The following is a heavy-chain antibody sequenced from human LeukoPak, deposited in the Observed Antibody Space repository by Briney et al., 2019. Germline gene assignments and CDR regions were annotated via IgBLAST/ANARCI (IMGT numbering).Heavy chain of an antibody. CDR2: IKQDGSEE. V-gene: IGHV3-7*01. CDR1: GFTFSSSW. Sequence: GGSLRLSCAASGFTFSSSWMSWVRQAPTKGLEWVANIKQDGSEEYYVDSVKGRFTISRDNARDSLFLQMNSLRAEDTAVCYCARGSGDFDSWGQGTLVTVSS. J-gene: IGHJ4*02. CDR3: ARGSGDFDS. D-gene: IGHD2-15*01.